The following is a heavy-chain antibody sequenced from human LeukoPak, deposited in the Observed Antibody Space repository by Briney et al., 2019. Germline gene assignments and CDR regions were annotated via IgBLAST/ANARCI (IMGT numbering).Heavy chain of an antibody. Sequence: PSETLSLTCAVHGGSFSGSHWNRIRQSPEKGLEWIGEINDRGRTNYNPSLKSRVTLSVDTSKKQFSLTLKSVTAADTAVYYCARDPTTVVSLPYYFDFWGQGTLVTVSS. V-gene: IGHV4-34*01. J-gene: IGHJ4*02. CDR3: ARDPTTVVSLPYYFDF. CDR2: INDRGRT. D-gene: IGHD4-23*01. CDR1: GGSFSGSH.